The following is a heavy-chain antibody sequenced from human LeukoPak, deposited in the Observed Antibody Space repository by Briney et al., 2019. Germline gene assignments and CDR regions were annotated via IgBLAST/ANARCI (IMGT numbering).Heavy chain of an antibody. D-gene: IGHD4-17*01. CDR2: IKSKTDGGTT. CDR3: SANFYPYGPRRHFDY. V-gene: IGHV3-15*01. Sequence: GGSLRLSCAASEFTFSDAWMSWVRQAPGKGLEWVGRIKSKTDGGTTDYAAPVKGRFTISRDDSKNTLYLQMKSLKTEDTAVYFLSANFYPYGPRRHFDYWGQGTLVTVSS. J-gene: IGHJ4*02. CDR1: EFTFSDAW.